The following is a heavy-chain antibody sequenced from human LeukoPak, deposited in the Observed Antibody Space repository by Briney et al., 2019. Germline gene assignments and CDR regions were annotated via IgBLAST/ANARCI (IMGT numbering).Heavy chain of an antibody. D-gene: IGHD3-10*01. CDR1: GFTFGNYT. Sequence: GRSLRLSCAASGFTFGNYTMHWVRQAPGKGLEWVSSISWNLGNTDYADSVKGRFTISRDNTKNSLYLQMNSLRAEDTAVYYCARGVGRTWSFDHWGQGTLVTVSS. J-gene: IGHJ4*02. CDR2: ISWNLGNT. CDR3: ARGVGRTWSFDH. V-gene: IGHV3-9*01.